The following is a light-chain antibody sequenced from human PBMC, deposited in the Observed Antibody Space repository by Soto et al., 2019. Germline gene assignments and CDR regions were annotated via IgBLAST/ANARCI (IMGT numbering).Light chain of an antibody. J-gene: IGLJ2*01. CDR3: QVWDISTDVV. Sequence: SSELTQPLSVSVALGQTATITCGENNIGSKNVHWYQQKPGQAPVLVIYRDSNRPSGIPERFSGSNSGNTATLTISRAQAGDEADYYCQVWDISTDVVFGGGTKVTVL. CDR2: RDS. V-gene: IGLV3-9*01. CDR1: NIGSKN.